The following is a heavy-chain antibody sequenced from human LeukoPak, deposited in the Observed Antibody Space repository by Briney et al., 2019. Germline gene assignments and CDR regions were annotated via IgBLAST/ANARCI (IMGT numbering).Heavy chain of an antibody. CDR3: ARDYADYVGYFFFDY. CDR1: GFTFNNYF. Sequence: GGSLRLSCAASGFTFNNYFMNWVRQAPGKELEWVSSISGGGETTYYADSAKGRFTISRDNSQNTLYLQMNSLRAEDTAVYYCARDYADYVGYFFFDYWGQGTLVTVST. J-gene: IGHJ4*02. CDR2: ISGGGETT. V-gene: IGHV3-23*01. D-gene: IGHD4-17*01.